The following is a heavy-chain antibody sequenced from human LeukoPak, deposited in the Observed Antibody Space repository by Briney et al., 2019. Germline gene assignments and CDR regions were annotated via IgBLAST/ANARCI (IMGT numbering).Heavy chain of an antibody. CDR2: IRYDGSNK. D-gene: IGHD6-19*01. CDR3: AKDVLVVAGLDAFDI. CDR1: GFTFSSYG. Sequence: PGGSLRLSCAASGFTFSSYGMHWVRQAPGKGLEWVAFIRYDGSNKYYADSVKGRFTISRDNAKNSLYLQMNSLRAEDTAVYYCAKDVLVVAGLDAFDIWGQGTMVTVSS. J-gene: IGHJ3*02. V-gene: IGHV3-30*02.